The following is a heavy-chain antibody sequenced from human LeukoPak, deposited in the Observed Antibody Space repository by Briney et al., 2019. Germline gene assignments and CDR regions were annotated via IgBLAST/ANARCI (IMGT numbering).Heavy chain of an antibody. CDR3: AKTGSTAPHYYGMDV. CDR2: ISGSGGST. V-gene: IGHV3-23*01. CDR1: GCTFSSYA. J-gene: IGHJ6*04. D-gene: IGHD2-2*01. Sequence: QPGGSLRLSCAGSGCTFSSYAMSWVRQAPGKGLEWVSAISGSGGSTYYADSVKGRFTISRDNSKNTLYLQMNSLRAEDTAVYYCAKTGSTAPHYYGMDVWGKGTTVTVSS.